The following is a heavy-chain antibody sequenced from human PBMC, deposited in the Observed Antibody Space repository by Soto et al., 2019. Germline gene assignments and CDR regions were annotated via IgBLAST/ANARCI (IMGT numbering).Heavy chain of an antibody. Sequence: GGSLRLSCAASGFTFSSYAMSWVRQAPGKGLEWVSAISGSGGSTYYADSVKGRFTISRDNSKNTLYLQMNSLRAEDTAVYYCAKGGYSGYDTSYYYYMDVWGKGTTVTVSS. CDR1: GFTFSSYA. J-gene: IGHJ6*03. V-gene: IGHV3-23*01. D-gene: IGHD5-12*01. CDR2: ISGSGGST. CDR3: AKGGYSGYDTSYYYYMDV.